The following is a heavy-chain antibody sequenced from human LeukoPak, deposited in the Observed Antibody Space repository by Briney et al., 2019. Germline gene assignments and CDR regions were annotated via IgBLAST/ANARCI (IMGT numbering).Heavy chain of an antibody. D-gene: IGHD2-15*01. CDR2: ISGSGGYT. Sequence: GGSLRLSCAASGFTFSGYAMSWVRQAPGKGLEWVSAISGSGGYTYYADSVKGRFTISRDNSKNTLYLQMNSLRAEDTAVYYCAKQRSEVVVAATNYWGQGTLVTVSS. CDR1: GFTFSGYA. CDR3: AKQRSEVVVAATNY. J-gene: IGHJ4*02. V-gene: IGHV3-23*01.